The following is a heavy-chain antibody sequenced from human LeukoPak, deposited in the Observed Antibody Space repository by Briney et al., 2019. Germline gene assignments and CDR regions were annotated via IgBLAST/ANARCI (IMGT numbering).Heavy chain of an antibody. D-gene: IGHD5-24*01. J-gene: IGHJ4*02. Sequence: GSVKVSCKTSGYTFTSYYMHWVRQAPGQGLEWMGMINPYVGSTTYAQKFQGRVTMTRNTSISTAYMELSSLRSEDTAVYYCARGRGRRDGYNLAYWGQGTLVTVSS. CDR1: GYTFTSYY. V-gene: IGHV1-46*01. CDR2: INPYVGST. CDR3: ARGRGRRDGYNLAY.